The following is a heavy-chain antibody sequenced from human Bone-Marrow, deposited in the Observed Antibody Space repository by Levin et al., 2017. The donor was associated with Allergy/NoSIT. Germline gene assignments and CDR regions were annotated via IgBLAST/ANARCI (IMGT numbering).Heavy chain of an antibody. V-gene: IGHV3-72*01. CDR1: GFTFSDHY. D-gene: IGHD5-24*01. CDR3: ARGAKTATARYGMDV. Sequence: PGGSLRLSCAASGFTFSDHYMDWVRQAPGKGLEWVGRIRGKVNGYTTEYAASVKGRSTISRDDSENSLYLQMNSLRTEDTAVYYCARGAKTATARYGMDVWGQGTTVTVSS. J-gene: IGHJ6*02. CDR2: IRGKVNGYTT.